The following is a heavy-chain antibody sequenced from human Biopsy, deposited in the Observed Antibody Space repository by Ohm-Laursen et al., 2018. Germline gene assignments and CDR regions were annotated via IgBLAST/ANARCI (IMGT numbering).Heavy chain of an antibody. D-gene: IGHD2-2*01. CDR2: ISIRSSDI. Sequence: SLRLSCAASGFIFSTYTMNWGRQAPGAGLEWVSSISIRSSDINYADSVEGRFTISRDNAKNSLFLHMNSLRAEDTAVYYCARECALKWYQSLSYFNGMDVWGQGTTVTVSS. V-gene: IGHV3-21*01. CDR1: GFIFSTYT. J-gene: IGHJ6*02. CDR3: ARECALKWYQSLSYFNGMDV.